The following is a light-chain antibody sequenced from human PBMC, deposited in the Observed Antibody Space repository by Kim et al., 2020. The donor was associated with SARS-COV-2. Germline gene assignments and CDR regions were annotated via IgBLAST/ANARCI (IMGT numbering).Light chain of an antibody. CDR2: EDN. CDR1: SGSIASNY. Sequence: GETVTISCTRSSGSIASNYVQWYQQRPGSPPTTVIYEDNQRPSGVPDRFSGSIDSSSNSASLTISGLKTEDEADYYCQSYDSSNWVFGGGTKLTVL. CDR3: QSYDSSNWV. J-gene: IGLJ3*02. V-gene: IGLV6-57*01.